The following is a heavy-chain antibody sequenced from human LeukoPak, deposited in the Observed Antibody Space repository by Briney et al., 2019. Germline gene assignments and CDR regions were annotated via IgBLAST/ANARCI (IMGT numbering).Heavy chain of an antibody. Sequence: GASVKVSCKASGYTFTGYYMHWVRQAPGQGLEWMGLINPNSGGTNYAQKFQGRVTMTKDTSSSKAYMELSRLTSDATAVYYCARAQNTMIVVGDLSDYWGQGTLVTVSS. CDR3: ARAQNTMIVVGDLSDY. V-gene: IGHV1-2*02. CDR1: GYTFTGYY. CDR2: INPNSGGT. J-gene: IGHJ4*02. D-gene: IGHD3-22*01.